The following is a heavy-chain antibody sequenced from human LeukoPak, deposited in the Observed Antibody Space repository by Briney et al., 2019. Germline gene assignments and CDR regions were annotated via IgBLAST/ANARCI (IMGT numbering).Heavy chain of an antibody. CDR3: AKDRPTVYSSSWLHFLDS. CDR1: GFTFSSYA. CDR2: ISGSGGST. J-gene: IGHJ4*02. Sequence: PGGSLRLSCAASGFTFSSYAMSWVRQAPGKGLEWVSAISGSGGSTYLADSVKGRFTISRDNSKNTLYLQMNSLRADDTAVYYCAKDRPTVYSSSWLHFLDSWGQGTLVTVSS. D-gene: IGHD6-13*01. V-gene: IGHV3-23*01.